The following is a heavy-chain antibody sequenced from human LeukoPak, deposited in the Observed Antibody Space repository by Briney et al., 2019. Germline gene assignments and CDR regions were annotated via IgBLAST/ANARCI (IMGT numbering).Heavy chain of an antibody. CDR2: IYYSGST. Sequence: SETLSLTCTVSGVSISSYYWSWLRQPPGKGLEWIGYIYYSGSTNYNPSLKSRVTISVDTSKNQFSLKLRSVTAADTAVYYCARDRGATLDDAFDIWGQGTMVTVS. V-gene: IGHV4-59*01. CDR1: GVSISSYY. CDR3: ARDRGATLDDAFDI. J-gene: IGHJ3*02. D-gene: IGHD1-26*01.